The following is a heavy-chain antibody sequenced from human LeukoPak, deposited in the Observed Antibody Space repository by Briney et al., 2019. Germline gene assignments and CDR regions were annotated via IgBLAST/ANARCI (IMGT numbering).Heavy chain of an antibody. Sequence: GRSLRLSCAASGFTFSDYAMQWVRQALGKGLEWVAVISKDGSDKYYPGSVGGRFTISRDNSKNTIYLQMDSLRAEDTAIYYCARDYWWNYDYWGQGTLVTVSS. CDR2: ISKDGSDK. D-gene: IGHD1-7*01. CDR3: ARDYWWNYDY. CDR1: GFTFSDYA. J-gene: IGHJ4*02. V-gene: IGHV3-30*01.